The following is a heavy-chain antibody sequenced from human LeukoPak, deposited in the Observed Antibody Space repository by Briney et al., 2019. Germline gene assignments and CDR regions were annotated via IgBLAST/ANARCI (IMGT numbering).Heavy chain of an antibody. V-gene: IGHV4-34*01. CDR3: AREYYYYDSSGYPRGGAFDI. D-gene: IGHD3-22*01. CDR2: INHSGST. J-gene: IGHJ3*02. Sequence: PSETLSLTCAVYGGSFSGYYWSWIRQPPGKGLEWIGEINHSGSTNYNPSLKSRVTISVDTSKNQFSLKLSSVTAADTAVYYCAREYYYYDSSGYPRGGAFDIWGQGTMVTVSS. CDR1: GGSFSGYY.